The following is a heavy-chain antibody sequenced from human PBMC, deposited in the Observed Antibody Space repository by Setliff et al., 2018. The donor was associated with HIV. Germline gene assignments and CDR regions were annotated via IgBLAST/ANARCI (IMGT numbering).Heavy chain of an antibody. J-gene: IGHJ5*02. CDR2: FHHSGST. CDR1: GYSINTAYY. V-gene: IGHV4-38-2*02. Sequence: PSETLSLTCSASGYSINTAYYWGWIRQSPGKGLEWIGGFHHSGSTHYNPSLKSRVTISGQTSNNQFSLQLTSVTAADTAVYYCARGVARQVVIDRWFDPWGQGTPVTVSS. D-gene: IGHD2-21*01. CDR3: ARGVARQVVIDRWFDP.